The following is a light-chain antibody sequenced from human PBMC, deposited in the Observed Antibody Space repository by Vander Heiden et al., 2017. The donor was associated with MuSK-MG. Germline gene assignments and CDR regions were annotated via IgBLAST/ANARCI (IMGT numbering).Light chain of an antibody. CDR1: SSDVGGYNY. CDR2: AVS. CDR3: CSYAGNSVV. J-gene: IGLJ2*01. Sequence: QSALTQPRSVSGSPGQSVTISCTGTSSDVGGYNYVSWYQQHPGKAPKLMVYAVSERPSGVPDRFSGSKSGNTASLTISGLQAEDEADYFCCSYAGNSVVFGGGTKLTVL. V-gene: IGLV2-11*01.